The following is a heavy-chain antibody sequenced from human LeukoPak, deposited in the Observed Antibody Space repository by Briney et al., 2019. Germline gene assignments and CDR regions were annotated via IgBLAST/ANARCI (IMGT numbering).Heavy chain of an antibody. Sequence: GGSLRLSCSASGFTFSSYGMHWVRQAPGKRLEWVAVISYDGSNKYYADTVKGRFTISRDNSKNTLYLQMNSLRAEDTAVYYCAKDRLGALYYYDSSGYYRLDYWGQGTLVTVSS. D-gene: IGHD3-22*01. CDR2: ISYDGSNK. V-gene: IGHV3-30*18. CDR3: AKDRLGALYYYDSSGYYRLDY. CDR1: GFTFSSYG. J-gene: IGHJ4*02.